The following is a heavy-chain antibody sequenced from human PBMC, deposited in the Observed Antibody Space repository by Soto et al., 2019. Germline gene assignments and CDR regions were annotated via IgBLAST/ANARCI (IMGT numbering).Heavy chain of an antibody. Sequence: QVQLVQSGAEVKKPGSSVKVSCKASGGTFNNYDFNWVRQAPGQGLEWMGGFSPLFGTTNSAQKFQVRVTLSADESTNSAYMELRSLRSDDTAVYYCAILLAGPNSWFDTWGQGTLVIVSS. D-gene: IGHD3-10*01. CDR2: FSPLFGTT. J-gene: IGHJ5*02. V-gene: IGHV1-69*01. CDR3: AILLAGPNSWFDT. CDR1: GGTFNNYD.